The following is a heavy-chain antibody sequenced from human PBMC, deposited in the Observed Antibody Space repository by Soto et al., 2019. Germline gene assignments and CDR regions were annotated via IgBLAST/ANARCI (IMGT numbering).Heavy chain of an antibody. V-gene: IGHV3-30*03. D-gene: IGHD2-15*01. CDR1: GVSFNSYD. J-gene: IGHJ5*02. CDR2: ISCDGSNT. CDR3: ARISRYCSGGDCHA. Sequence: GGSLRLSCAASGVSFNSYDMHWVRQAPGKGPEWVAIISCDGSNTYYSDSVRGRFTISRDKSKDTLYLQMHSLRSEDTAISYCARISRYCSGGDCHAWGQGTVVTVSS.